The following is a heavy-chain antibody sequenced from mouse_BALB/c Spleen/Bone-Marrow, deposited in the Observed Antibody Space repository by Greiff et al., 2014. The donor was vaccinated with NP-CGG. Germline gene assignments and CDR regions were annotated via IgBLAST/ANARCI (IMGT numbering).Heavy chain of an antibody. CDR2: IDPANGDT. J-gene: IGHJ1*01. CDR3: TKPSFYYGSSYWYFDV. D-gene: IGHD1-1*01. Sequence: EVQLQQSGAELAKPGASVKLSCTASGFNIKDTYMHWVKQRPEQGLERIGRIDPANGDTKYDPKFQGKATITADTSSNTAYLQLSSLTSEDTAVYYCTKPSFYYGSSYWYFDVWGAGTTVTVSS. CDR1: GFNIKDTY. V-gene: IGHV14-3*02.